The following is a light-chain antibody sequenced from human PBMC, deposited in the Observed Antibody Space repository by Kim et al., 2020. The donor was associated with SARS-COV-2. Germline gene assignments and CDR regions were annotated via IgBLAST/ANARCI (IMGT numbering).Light chain of an antibody. CDR1: ILGDSN. CDR2: GKN. J-gene: IGLJ1*01. Sequence: VGHTITVTCPGDILGDSNANWYQQRPGQDPVRVIYGKNERPSGIPGRFSGSRSGDTASLTITGTQADDECDYFCCSRDGTNNHLGFGTGDQGHRP. CDR3: CSRDGTNNHLG. V-gene: IGLV3-19*01.